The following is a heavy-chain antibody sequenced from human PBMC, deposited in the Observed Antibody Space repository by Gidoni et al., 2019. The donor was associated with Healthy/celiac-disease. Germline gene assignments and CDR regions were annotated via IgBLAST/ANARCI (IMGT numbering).Heavy chain of an antibody. J-gene: IGHJ4*02. CDR1: GGSFSGYS. D-gene: IGHD2-21*01. CDR2: INHSGST. V-gene: IGHV4-34*01. CDR3: ARGRGSIARLFDY. Sequence: QVPLQPWGAGLLKPSETLSLTCAVYGGSFSGYSWSWIRPPPGKGLEWIGEINHSGSTNYNPSLKSRVTISVDTSKNQFSLKLSSVTAADTAVYYCARGRGSIARLFDYWGQGTLVTVSS.